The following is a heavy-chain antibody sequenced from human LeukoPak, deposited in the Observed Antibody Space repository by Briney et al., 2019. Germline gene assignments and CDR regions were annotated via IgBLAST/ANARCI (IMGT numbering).Heavy chain of an antibody. Sequence: PGGSLRLSYAASGFTFSSYSMNWVRQAPGKGLEWVSSISSSSSYIYYADSVKGRFTISRDNAKNSLYLQMNSLRAEDTAVYYCARDVSTGNYDFWSAGMGIGYYYYMDVWGKGTTVTVSS. CDR2: ISSSSSYI. CDR3: ARDVSTGNYDFWSAGMGIGYYYYMDV. CDR1: GFTFSSYS. V-gene: IGHV3-21*01. J-gene: IGHJ6*03. D-gene: IGHD3-3*01.